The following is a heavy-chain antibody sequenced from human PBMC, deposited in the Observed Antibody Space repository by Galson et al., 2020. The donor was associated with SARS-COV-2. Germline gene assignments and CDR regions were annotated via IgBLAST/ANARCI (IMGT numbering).Heavy chain of an antibody. Sequence: LSLTCAASGFTFSSYGMHWVRQAPGKGLEWVAVIWYDGSNKYYADSVKGRFTISRDNSKNTLYLQMNSLRAEDTAVYYCARSRGDSSSWYGSLLDYWGQGTLVTVSS. CDR2: IWYDGSNK. J-gene: IGHJ4*02. CDR1: GFTFSSYG. V-gene: IGHV3-33*01. D-gene: IGHD6-13*01. CDR3: ARSRGDSSSWYGSLLDY.